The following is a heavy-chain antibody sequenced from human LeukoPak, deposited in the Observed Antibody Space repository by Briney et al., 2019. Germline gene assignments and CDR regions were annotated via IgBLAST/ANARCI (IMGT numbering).Heavy chain of an antibody. Sequence: GGSLRLSCAASKFTFSNYAMSWVRQAPGKGLEWVSAISGSGGSTYSADSVKGRFTISRDNSKNTLYLQMNSLRAEDTAVYYCAKSTGSTPTHTLDYWGQGTLVTVSS. CDR2: ISGSGGST. CDR3: AKSTGSTPTHTLDY. D-gene: IGHD2-21*01. CDR1: KFTFSNYA. J-gene: IGHJ4*02. V-gene: IGHV3-23*01.